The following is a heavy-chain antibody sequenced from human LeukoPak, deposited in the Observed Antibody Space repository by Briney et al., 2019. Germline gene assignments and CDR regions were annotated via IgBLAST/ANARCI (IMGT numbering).Heavy chain of an antibody. V-gene: IGHV3-30-3*01. CDR1: GFTFSSYA. CDR2: ISYDGSNK. J-gene: IGHJ6*02. CDR3: ARGWYYYGMDV. D-gene: IGHD6-19*01. Sequence: PGRSLRLSCAASGFTFSSYAMHWVRQAPGKGLEWVAVISYDGSNKYYADSVKGRFTISRDNAKNSLYLQMNSLRAEDTAVYYCARGWYYYGMDVWGQGTTVTVSS.